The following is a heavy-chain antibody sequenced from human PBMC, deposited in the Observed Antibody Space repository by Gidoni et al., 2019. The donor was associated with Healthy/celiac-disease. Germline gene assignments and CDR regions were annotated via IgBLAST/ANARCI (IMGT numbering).Heavy chain of an antibody. CDR3: ARCGCSSTTCYTTENWFDP. Sequence: QVQLQESGPGLVKPSQTLSLTCTVSGGSISSGGYYWSWIRQHPGKGLEWIGNIYYSGSAYCNPSLKSRVTISVDTSKNQFSLKLSSVTDADTAVYYCARCGCSSTTCYTTENWFDPWGQGTLVTVSS. CDR2: IYYSGSA. J-gene: IGHJ5*02. CDR1: GGSISSGGYY. D-gene: IGHD2-2*02. V-gene: IGHV4-31*03.